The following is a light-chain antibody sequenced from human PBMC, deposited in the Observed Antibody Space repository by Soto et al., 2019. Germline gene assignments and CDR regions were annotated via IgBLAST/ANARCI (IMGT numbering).Light chain of an antibody. Sequence: IVMTQSPATLSVSPGERATLSCRASHSVSSNLAWYQQKPGQAPRLLIYGASTRAPGTPARFSGSGSGTECTLTISSLQSEDFAVYYCQQYNNWPRTFGQGTKVDIK. CDR3: QQYNNWPRT. V-gene: IGKV3-15*01. J-gene: IGKJ1*01. CDR2: GAS. CDR1: HSVSSN.